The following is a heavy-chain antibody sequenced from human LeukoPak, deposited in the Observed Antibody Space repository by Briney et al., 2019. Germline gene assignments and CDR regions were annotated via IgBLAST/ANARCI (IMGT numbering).Heavy chain of an antibody. Sequence: TWVRQHPGKGLECIGYIYYSGSTYYNPSLKSRVIISVDTSKNQFSLKLSSVTAADTAVYYCARVYKYYDSSGYYPYYGMGVWGRGTTDPVSS. D-gene: IGHD3-22*01. V-gene: IGHV4-31*02. CDR3: ARVYKYYDSSGYYPYYGMGV. J-gene: IGHJ6*02. CDR2: IYYSGST.